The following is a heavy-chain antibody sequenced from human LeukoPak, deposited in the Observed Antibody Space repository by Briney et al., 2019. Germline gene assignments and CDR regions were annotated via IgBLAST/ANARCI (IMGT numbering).Heavy chain of an antibody. V-gene: IGHV1-69*13. J-gene: IGHJ4*02. CDR3: ARTTRYGDSIDY. CDR1: GGTFSSYA. D-gene: IGHD4-17*01. Sequence: ASVKVSCKASGGTFSSYAISWVRQAPGQGLEWMGGIIPIFGTANYAQKFQGRVTITADESTSTAYMELSSLRSEDTAVYYCARTTRYGDSIDYWGREPWSPSPQ. CDR2: IIPIFGTA.